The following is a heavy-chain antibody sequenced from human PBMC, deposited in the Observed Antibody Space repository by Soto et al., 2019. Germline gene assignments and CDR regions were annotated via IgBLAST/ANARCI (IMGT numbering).Heavy chain of an antibody. CDR3: ARRDGYNSDY. D-gene: IGHD5-12*01. Sequence: GGSLRLSCAASGFTFSSYAMHWVRQAPGKGLEYVSAISSNGGSTYYANSVKGRFTISRDNSKNTLYLQMGSLRAEDMAVYYCARRDGYNSDYWGQGTLVTVS. CDR1: GFTFSSYA. V-gene: IGHV3-64*01. CDR2: ISSNGGST. J-gene: IGHJ4*02.